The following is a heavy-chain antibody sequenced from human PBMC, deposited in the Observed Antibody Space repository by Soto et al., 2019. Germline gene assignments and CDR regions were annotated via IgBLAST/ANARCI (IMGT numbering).Heavy chain of an antibody. CDR3: ARGTDSGYDFPHFDY. V-gene: IGHV3-53*01. CDR2: IYSGGST. Sequence: GGSLRLSCAASGFTVSSKYMTWVRQAPGKGLEWVSVIYSGGSTYYADSVKGRFTISRDYSKNTLYLQMNSLRAEDTAVYYCARGTDSGYDFPHFDYWGQGTLVTVSS. CDR1: GFTVSSKY. D-gene: IGHD5-12*01. J-gene: IGHJ4*02.